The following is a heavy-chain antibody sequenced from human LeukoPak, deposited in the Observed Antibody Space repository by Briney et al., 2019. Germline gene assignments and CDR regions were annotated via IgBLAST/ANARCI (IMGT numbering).Heavy chain of an antibody. CDR2: INQDGSGK. D-gene: IGHD3-9*01. Sequence: PGGSLRLSCAASGFTFSDYYMSWIRQAPGKGLEWVAHINQDGSGKSYVDSVKGRFSISRDNAKNSLYLQMNSLRAEDTAVYYCARDTSDDILTGYYSPYFDYWGQGTLVTVSS. CDR1: GFTFSDYY. V-gene: IGHV3-7*01. J-gene: IGHJ4*02. CDR3: ARDTSDDILTGYYSPYFDY.